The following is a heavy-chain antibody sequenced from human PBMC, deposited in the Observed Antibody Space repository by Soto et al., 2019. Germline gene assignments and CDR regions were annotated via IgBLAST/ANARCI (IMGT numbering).Heavy chain of an antibody. V-gene: IGHV4-4*02. Sequence: QVQLQESGPGLVKPSGTLSLTCAVSGGSISSSNWWSWVRQPPGKGLEWIGEIYHSGITNYNPSLSSRVPISVDMSKTQFSRNLSPVTAADMAAYYCARVYGAGRYYAVPRVWDVWGQGPTVTVSS. CDR2: IYHSGIT. CDR3: ARVYGAGRYYAVPRVWDV. CDR1: GGSISSSNW. J-gene: IGHJ6*02. D-gene: IGHD3-10*01.